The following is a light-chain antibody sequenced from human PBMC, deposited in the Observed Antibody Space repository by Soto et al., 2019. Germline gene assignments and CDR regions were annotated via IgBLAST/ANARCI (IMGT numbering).Light chain of an antibody. V-gene: IGKV1-6*02. CDR1: QGIGND. CDR3: LQDHNYPLT. J-gene: IGKJ4*01. Sequence: AIQMAQSPSSLSASVGDRVTITCRASQGIGNDVGWFQQKPGKAPKLQIYAAATLQSGVPSRFSGSRSGTDFTLTISSLQPEDFATYYCLQDHNYPLTFGGGTKVEIK. CDR2: AAA.